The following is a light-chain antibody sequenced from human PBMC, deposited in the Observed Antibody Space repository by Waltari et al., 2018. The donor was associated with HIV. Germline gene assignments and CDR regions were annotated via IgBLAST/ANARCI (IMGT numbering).Light chain of an antibody. CDR3: SSYAGSGNLLL. CDR2: GVN. J-gene: IGLJ6*01. CDR1: SNDIGPYNY. V-gene: IGLV2-8*01. Sequence: QSALTQPPAASGSPGQSVTISCTGTSNDIGPYNYVSWYQQHPDKAPRLLIYGVNKRPAGVPGRFSGSKSGNTASLTVSGLQAEDEADYYCSSYAGSGNLLLFGGGTKVTVL.